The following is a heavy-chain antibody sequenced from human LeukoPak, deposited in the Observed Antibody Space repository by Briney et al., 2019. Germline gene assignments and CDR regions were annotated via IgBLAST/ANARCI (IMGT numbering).Heavy chain of an antibody. CDR1: GFTVSSNY. V-gene: IGHV3-53*04. CDR2: IYSGGST. D-gene: IGHD3-3*01. J-gene: IGHJ6*02. CDR3: ARAMEYYDFWSGYWDYYYGMDV. Sequence: GGSLRLSCAASGFTVSSNYMSWVRQAPGKGLEWVSVIYSGGSTYYADSVKGRFTISRHNSKNTLYLQTNSLRAEDTAVYYCARAMEYYDFWSGYWDYYYGMDVWGQGTTVTVSS.